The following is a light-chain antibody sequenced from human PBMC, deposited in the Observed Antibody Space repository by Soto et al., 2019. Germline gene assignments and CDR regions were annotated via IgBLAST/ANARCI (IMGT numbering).Light chain of an antibody. CDR2: GAS. Sequence: IVLPQSPGTLSLSPGERATLSCRAIQIVSSTYLAWFQQKPGQAPRLLIYGASTRATGIPDRFSGSGSGTDFTLTISGLEPEDFALYYCQQYGVTPPNTFGGGTKVDIK. V-gene: IGKV3-20*01. J-gene: IGKJ4*01. CDR3: QQYGVTPPNT. CDR1: QIVSSTY.